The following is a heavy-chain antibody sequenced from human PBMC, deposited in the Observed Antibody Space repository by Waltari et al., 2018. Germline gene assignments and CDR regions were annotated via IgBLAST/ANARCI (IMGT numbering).Heavy chain of an antibody. J-gene: IGHJ4*02. D-gene: IGHD1-1*01. CDR2: INQDVSAK. CDR3: ARAVGNY. V-gene: IGHV3-7*04. Sequence: EVQLVESGGGLVQPGGSLRLSCAASGFTFSSYWMSGGRQAPGKGLEWVANINQDVSAKYYVDSVKGRFTISLDNGNNSLYRQMNSLRADDTAVYYCARAVGNYWSQGTLVTVSS. CDR1: GFTFSSYW.